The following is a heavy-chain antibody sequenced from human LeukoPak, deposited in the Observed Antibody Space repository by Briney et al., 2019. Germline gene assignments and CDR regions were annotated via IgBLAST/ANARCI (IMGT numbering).Heavy chain of an antibody. CDR2: ISYDGSNK. CDR3: ARDRQGYYPHDY. V-gene: IGHV3-30-3*01. J-gene: IGHJ4*02. Sequence: GGSLRLSCAASGFTFSGYPIHWVRQAPGKGLEWVAVISYDGSNKYYADSVKGRFTISRDNAKNSLYLQMNSLRAEDTVVYFCARDRQGYYPHDYWGQGALVTVSS. CDR1: GFTFSGYP. D-gene: IGHD1-26*01.